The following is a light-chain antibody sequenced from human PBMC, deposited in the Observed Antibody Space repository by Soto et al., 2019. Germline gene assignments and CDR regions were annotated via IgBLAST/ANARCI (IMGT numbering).Light chain of an antibody. V-gene: IGKV2-28*01. Sequence: EIVMTQSPLSLPVTPGEPASISCRSSQSLLHSNGYNYLDWYLQKPGQSPQLLIYLGSNRASGVPDRVSGSESGTDFTLKISRVEAEDVGVYYCMQALQSPTFGQGTRLEIK. J-gene: IGKJ5*01. CDR2: LGS. CDR3: MQALQSPT. CDR1: QSLLHSNGYNY.